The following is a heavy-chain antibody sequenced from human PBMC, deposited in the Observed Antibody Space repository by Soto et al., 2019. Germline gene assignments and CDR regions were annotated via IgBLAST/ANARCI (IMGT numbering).Heavy chain of an antibody. Sequence: QLQLQESGPGLVKPSETLSLTCTVSGGSISSSSYYWGWIRQPPGKGLEWIGSIYYSGSTYYNPSLKSRVTISVDTSKNQFSLKLSSVTAADTAVYYCARLGPPPFGVVIIPGYYYYYMDVWGKGTTVTVSS. D-gene: IGHD3-3*01. CDR3: ARLGPPPFGVVIIPGYYYYYMDV. CDR2: IYYSGST. V-gene: IGHV4-39*01. J-gene: IGHJ6*03. CDR1: GGSISSSSYY.